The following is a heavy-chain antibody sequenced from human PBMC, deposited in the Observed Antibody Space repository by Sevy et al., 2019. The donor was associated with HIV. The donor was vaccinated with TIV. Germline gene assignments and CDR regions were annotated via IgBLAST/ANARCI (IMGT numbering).Heavy chain of an antibody. V-gene: IGHV3-53*01. D-gene: IGHD5-18*01. J-gene: IGHJ5*02. CDR3: ARGPSYSYGYWFDP. CDR2: IYSGGST. CDR1: GFTVSSNY. Sequence: GESLKISCAASGFTVSSNYMSWVRQAPGKGLEWVSVIYSGGSTYYADSVKGRFTISRDNSKNTLYLQMNSLRAEDTAVYYCARGPSYSYGYWFDPWGQGTLLTVSS.